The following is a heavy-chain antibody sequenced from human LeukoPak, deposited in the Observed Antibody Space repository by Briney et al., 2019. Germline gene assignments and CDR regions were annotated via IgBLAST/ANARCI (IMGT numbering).Heavy chain of an antibody. CDR3: ARVTIGGRYSYVSGAFDI. Sequence: SESLSLTCTVSGGSISSYDWSWIRLPPGKGLEWIRYIYYSGSTNYNPSLKSRVTISVDTSKNQFSLKLSSVTAADTAVYYCARVTIGGRYSYVSGAFDIWGQGTMVTVSS. CDR2: IYYSGST. D-gene: IGHD5-18*01. V-gene: IGHV4-59*01. CDR1: GGSISSYD. J-gene: IGHJ3*02.